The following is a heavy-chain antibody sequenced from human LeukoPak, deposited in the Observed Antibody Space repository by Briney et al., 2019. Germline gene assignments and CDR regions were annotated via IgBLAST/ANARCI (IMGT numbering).Heavy chain of an antibody. D-gene: IGHD6-19*01. CDR1: GFTFSSYA. V-gene: IGHV3-30*04. Sequence: TGGSLRLSCAASGFTFSSYAMHWVRQAPGKGLEWVAVISYDGSNKYYADSVKGRFTISRDNSKNTLYLQMNSLRAEDTAVYYCAKGPYSSGSEGYWGQGTLVTVSS. CDR2: ISYDGSNK. CDR3: AKGPYSSGSEGY. J-gene: IGHJ4*02.